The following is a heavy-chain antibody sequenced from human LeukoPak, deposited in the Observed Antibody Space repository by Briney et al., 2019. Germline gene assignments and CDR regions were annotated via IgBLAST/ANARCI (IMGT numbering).Heavy chain of an antibody. D-gene: IGHD3-22*01. Sequence: ASVKVSCKASGYTFTSYGISWVRQAPGQGLEWMGWISAYNGNTNYAQKLQGRVTMTIDTSTSTAYMELRSLRSDDTAVYYCARGGGRYYYDSSGYGDYWGQGTLVTVSS. CDR3: ARGGGRYYYDSSGYGDY. CDR2: ISAYNGNT. J-gene: IGHJ4*02. CDR1: GYTFTSYG. V-gene: IGHV1-18*01.